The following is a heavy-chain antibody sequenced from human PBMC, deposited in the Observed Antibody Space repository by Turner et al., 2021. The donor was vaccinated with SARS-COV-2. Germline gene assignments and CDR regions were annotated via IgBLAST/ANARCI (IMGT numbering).Heavy chain of an antibody. D-gene: IGHD3-22*01. J-gene: IGHJ3*02. CDR2: ISSSSSYI. Sequence: EVQLVESGGGLVKPGGSLRLSCAASGFTLGSNSMNWVRQAPGKWLEWVSSISSSSSYIYYANSVKGRLTISRDNAKNSLYLQMNSLRAEDTAVYFCARARWHYYDSSGYYPDAFDIWGQGTMVTVSS. CDR1: GFTLGSNS. CDR3: ARARWHYYDSSGYYPDAFDI. V-gene: IGHV3-21*01.